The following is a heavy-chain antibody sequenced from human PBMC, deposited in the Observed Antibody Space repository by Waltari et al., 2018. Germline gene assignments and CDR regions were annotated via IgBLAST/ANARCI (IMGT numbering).Heavy chain of an antibody. V-gene: IGHV1-69*13. J-gene: IGHJ3*02. CDR2: IIPIFGTA. CDR3: ALKGEAVAGTAFDI. CDR1: GGTFRSYA. Sequence: QVQLVQSGAEVKKPGSSVKVSCKASGGTFRSYAISWVRQAPGQGLEWMGGIIPIFGTANYAQKFQGRVTITADESTSTAYMELSSLRSEDTAVYYCALKGEAVAGTAFDIWGQGTMVTVSS. D-gene: IGHD6-19*01.